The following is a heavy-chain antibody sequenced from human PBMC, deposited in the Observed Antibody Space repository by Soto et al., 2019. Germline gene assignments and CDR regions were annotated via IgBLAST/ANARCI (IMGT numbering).Heavy chain of an antibody. J-gene: IGHJ2*01. CDR3: ARELGTPGHWYFDL. D-gene: IGHD3-16*01. CDR2: LVTNADT. V-gene: IGHV3-13*01. CDR1: GFIFSNYD. Sequence: EVQLVESGGGLVQPGGSLRLSCAASGFIFSNYDMHWVRQRSGKGLEWVSGLVTNADTYYAVSVQGRFTISRENAKNLLYLKMNNLRADDTAVYYCARELGTPGHWYFDLWGRGTLVTVSS.